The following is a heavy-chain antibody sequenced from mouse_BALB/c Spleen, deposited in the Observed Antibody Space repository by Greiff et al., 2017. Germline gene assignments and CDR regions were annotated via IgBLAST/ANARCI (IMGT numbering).Heavy chain of an antibody. J-gene: IGHJ3*01. CDR3: TRAGSTDPAY. Sequence: LQQPGSELVRPGASVKLSCKASGYTFTSYWMHWVKQRPGQGLEWIGNIYPGSGSTNYDEKFKSKATLTVDTSSSTAYMQLSSLTSEDSAVYNCTRAGSTDPAYGGQGTLVTVSA. D-gene: IGHD1-1*01. CDR1: GYTFTSYW. V-gene: IGHV1S22*01. CDR2: IYPGSGST.